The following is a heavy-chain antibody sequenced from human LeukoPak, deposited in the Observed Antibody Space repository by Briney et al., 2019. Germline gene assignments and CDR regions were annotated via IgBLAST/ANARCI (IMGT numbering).Heavy chain of an antibody. J-gene: IGHJ4*02. V-gene: IGHV3-30*02. CDR3: AKDLFYYGSGSPPFDS. Sequence: GGSLRLSCAASGFPMRSFGMHWVRQAPGKGLEWVAFIRYDGSNKYYADSVQGRFTISRDNSKNTLFLQMKSLRPEDTAVYYCAKDLFYYGSGSPPFDSWGQGTLVTVSS. CDR2: IRYDGSNK. D-gene: IGHD3-10*01. CDR1: GFPMRSFG.